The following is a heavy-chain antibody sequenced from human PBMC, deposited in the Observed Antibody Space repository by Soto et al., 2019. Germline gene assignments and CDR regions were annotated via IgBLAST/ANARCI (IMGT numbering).Heavy chain of an antibody. D-gene: IGHD2-21*02. Sequence: QAQLVQSGAEVKKPGASVKVSCEASGYTFTGYYMHWVRQAPGQGLEWMGWINPNSGDTKYAQKFRGRVTMTRDTSITTAYMELNMLTSDDTAVYYCARQLAYCGGDCFTEPVDYWGQGTLVTVSS. J-gene: IGHJ4*02. CDR3: ARQLAYCGGDCFTEPVDY. V-gene: IGHV1-2*02. CDR1: GYTFTGYY. CDR2: INPNSGDT.